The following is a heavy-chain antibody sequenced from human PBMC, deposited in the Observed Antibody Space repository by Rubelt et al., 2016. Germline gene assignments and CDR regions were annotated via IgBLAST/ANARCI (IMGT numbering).Heavy chain of an antibody. V-gene: IGHV4-31*02. Sequence: SGSTYYNPSLKSRVTISVDTSKNQFSLKLSSVTAAGTAVYYCARGGLPKPDYGGNSAFDPWGQGTLVTVSS. J-gene: IGHJ5*02. D-gene: IGHD4-23*01. CDR2: SGST. CDR3: ARGGLPKPDYGGNSAFDP.